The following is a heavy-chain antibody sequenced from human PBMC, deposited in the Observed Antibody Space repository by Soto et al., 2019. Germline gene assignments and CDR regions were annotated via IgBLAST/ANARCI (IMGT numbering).Heavy chain of an antibody. CDR3: AKAYFVRSSEQPYYFHY. CDR1: VFTFSNYA. Sequence: VQLLDSGGGLVQPGGSLRLSCAASVFTFSNYAMTWVRQGPGKGLEWVSGISGSGGRSYYADSVKGRFTICRDNSKSTLYLQMNSLTAEDTAVYYCAKAYFVRSSEQPYYFHYWGQGTLVTVSS. D-gene: IGHD3-16*02. V-gene: IGHV3-23*01. J-gene: IGHJ4*02. CDR2: ISGSGGRS.